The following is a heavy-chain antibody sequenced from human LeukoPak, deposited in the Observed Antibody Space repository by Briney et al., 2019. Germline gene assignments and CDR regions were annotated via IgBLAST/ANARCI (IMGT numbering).Heavy chain of an antibody. J-gene: IGHJ4*02. V-gene: IGHV6-1*01. D-gene: IGHD3-9*01. CDR2: TYYRSKWYN. Sequence: SQTLSLTCAISGDGVSSDTTAWSWIRQSPSRGLEWLGRTYYRSKWYNYYAVSVESRITINPDTSKNQFSLQLNSVTPEDTAVYYCARGRYFDWYDYWGQGTLVTVSS. CDR1: GDGVSSDTTA. CDR3: ARGRYFDWYDY.